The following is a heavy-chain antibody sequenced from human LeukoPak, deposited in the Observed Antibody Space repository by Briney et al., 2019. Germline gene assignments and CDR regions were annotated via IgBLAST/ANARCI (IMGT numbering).Heavy chain of an antibody. D-gene: IGHD2-2*01. V-gene: IGHV1-46*01. Sequence: ASVKVSCKASGYTFTSYYMHWVRQAPGQGLEWMGIINPSGGSTSYAQKFQGRVTMTRDTSTSTAYMELSSLRSEDTAVYYCARSPYLRDAFDIWGQGTMVTVSS. CDR2: INPSGGST. CDR3: ARSPYLRDAFDI. J-gene: IGHJ3*02. CDR1: GYTFTSYY.